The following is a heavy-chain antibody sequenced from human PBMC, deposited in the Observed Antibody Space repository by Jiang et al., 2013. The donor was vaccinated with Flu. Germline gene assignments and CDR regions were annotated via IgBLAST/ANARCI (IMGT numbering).Heavy chain of an antibody. CDR1: GGSIRSSY. Sequence: GPGLVKPSETLSLTCTVSGGSIRSSYWSWIRQPPGKGLEWIGNMHYSGSTNYSPSLKSRLTISVDTSKNQFSLKVSSVTAADTALYYCAREGSHYSMDVWGQGT. CDR2: MHYSGST. V-gene: IGHV4-59*01. CDR3: AREGSHYSMDV. J-gene: IGHJ6*02.